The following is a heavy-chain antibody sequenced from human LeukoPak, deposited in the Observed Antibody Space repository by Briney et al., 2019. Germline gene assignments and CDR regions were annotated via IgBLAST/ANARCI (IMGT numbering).Heavy chain of an antibody. J-gene: IGHJ5*02. V-gene: IGHV4-4*07. CDR1: GGSISSYY. CDR3: ARDGYCSSTSCYTNWFDP. Sequence: SETLSLTCTVSGGSISSYYWSWIRQPAGKGLEWIGRIYTSGSTNYNPSLKSRVTMSVDTSKNQFSLKLSSVTAADTAVYCCARDGYCSSTSCYTNWFDPWGQGTLVTVSS. D-gene: IGHD2-2*02. CDR2: IYTSGST.